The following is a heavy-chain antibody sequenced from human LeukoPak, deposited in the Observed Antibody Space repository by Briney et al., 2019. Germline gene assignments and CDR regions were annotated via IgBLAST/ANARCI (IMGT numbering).Heavy chain of an antibody. V-gene: IGHV4-39*01. CDR1: GGSISSSSYY. Sequence: PSETLSLTCTVSGGSISSSSYYWGWIRQPPGKGLEWIGSIYYSGSTYYNPSLKSRVTISVDTSKNQFSLKLSSVTAADTAVYYCARRGTGNRGAFDIWGQGTMVTVSS. CDR2: IYYSGST. J-gene: IGHJ3*02. D-gene: IGHD1-14*01. CDR3: ARRGTGNRGAFDI.